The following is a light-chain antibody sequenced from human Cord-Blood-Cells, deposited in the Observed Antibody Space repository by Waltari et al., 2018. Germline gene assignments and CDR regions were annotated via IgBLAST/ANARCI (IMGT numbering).Light chain of an antibody. V-gene: IGKV1-39*01. CDR2: AAS. Sequence: DIQMTQFPSSLSASVGDRVTITCRASQSISSYLHWYQQKPGKAPKLLIYAASSLQSGVPARFSGSGSGTDFTLTISSLQPEDIASYYCQQSYSTLTFGGGTKVEI. CDR1: QSISSY. CDR3: QQSYSTLT. J-gene: IGKJ4*01.